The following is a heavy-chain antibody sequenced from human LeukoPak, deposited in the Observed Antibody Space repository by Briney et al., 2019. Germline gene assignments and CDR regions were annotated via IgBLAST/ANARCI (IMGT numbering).Heavy chain of an antibody. V-gene: IGHV4-59*02. D-gene: IGHD6-13*01. Sequence: PSETLSLTCTVSGDSVRSYYWSWIRQPPGQGLEWLGHINDGGSTNYNPSLQGRVTISIDTSKNQFSLKVNSVTAADTAVYYCVRDSRYGSGWFEDGLDFWGQGTTVTVSS. CDR3: VRDSRYGSGWFEDGLDF. CDR2: INDGGST. J-gene: IGHJ6*02. CDR1: GDSVRSYY.